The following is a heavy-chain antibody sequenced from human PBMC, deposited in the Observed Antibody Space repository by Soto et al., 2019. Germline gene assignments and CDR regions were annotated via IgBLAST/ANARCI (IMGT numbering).Heavy chain of an antibody. CDR3: ATSPRGMAVFDI. CDR1: GYSLSELS. D-gene: IGHD6-19*01. V-gene: IGHV1-24*01. J-gene: IGHJ3*02. CDR2: LDPEDGER. Sequence: GASVKVSCKVSGYSLSELSMHWVRHAPGKGLEWMGGLDPEDGERIYAQKFQGRVTMTEDTSTDTAYMELSSLRSEDTAVYYCATSPRGMAVFDIWGQGTMVTVSS.